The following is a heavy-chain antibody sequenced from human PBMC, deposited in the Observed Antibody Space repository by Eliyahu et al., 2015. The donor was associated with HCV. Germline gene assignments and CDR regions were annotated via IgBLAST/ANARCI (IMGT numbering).Heavy chain of an antibody. Sequence: QLQLQESGXGLVKPSETLSLTCTVSGGXLTSXNDYXGXXRXPPXEGLEWIVGMXXGGSTHYNPSLKSRVTISVDTSRNQFALNLSSATAADTAMYYCARLEVPTGDNFWSSYGRRDQRSWFDPWGQGTLVTVSS. CDR2: MXXGGST. CDR3: ARLEVPTGDNFWSSYGRRDQRSWFDP. J-gene: IGHJ5*02. D-gene: IGHD3-3*01. V-gene: IGHV4-39*01. CDR1: GGXLTSXNDY.